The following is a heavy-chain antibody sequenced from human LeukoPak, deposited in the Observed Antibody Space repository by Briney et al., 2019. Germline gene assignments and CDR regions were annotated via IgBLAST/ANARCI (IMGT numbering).Heavy chain of an antibody. CDR3: AKDRSPLLWFGELSPSLDY. V-gene: IGHV3-30*18. Sequence: GGSLRLSCAASGFTFSSYGMHWVRQAPGKGLEWVAVISYDGSNKYYADSVKGRFTISRDNSKNTLYLQMNSLRAEDTAVYYCAKDRSPLLWFGELSPSLDYWGQGTLVTVSS. J-gene: IGHJ4*02. CDR1: GFTFSSYG. D-gene: IGHD3-10*01. CDR2: ISYDGSNK.